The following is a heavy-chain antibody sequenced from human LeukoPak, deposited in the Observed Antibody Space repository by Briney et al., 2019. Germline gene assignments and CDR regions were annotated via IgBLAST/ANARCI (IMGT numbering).Heavy chain of an antibody. CDR1: GGSISSGDYY. V-gene: IGHV4-30-4*01. CDR3: ARPYYYDSRIDP. Sequence: SETLSLTCTVSGGSISSGDYYWSWLRQPPGKGLEWIAYMYYSGSTYYNPSLKSRVTMSADTSKNQLSLKLSSVTAADTAVYYCARPYYYDSRIDPWGQGILVTVSS. CDR2: MYYSGST. D-gene: IGHD3-22*01. J-gene: IGHJ5*02.